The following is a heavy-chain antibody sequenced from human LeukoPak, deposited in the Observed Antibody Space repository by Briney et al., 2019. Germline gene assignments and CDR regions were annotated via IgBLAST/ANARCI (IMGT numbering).Heavy chain of an antibody. V-gene: IGHV1-18*01. J-gene: IGHJ4*02. CDR2: ISGYNANT. CDR3: AGSLGYCTSNVCYLKY. CDR1: GYTFTSYG. Sequence: ASVKVSCKASGYTFTSYGISWVRQAPGQGLEWMGWISGYNANTKYEQQLQGRVTMTTDTSTSTAYMELRSLRSDDTAVYYCAGSLGYCTSNVCYLKYWGQGTLVTVSS. D-gene: IGHD2-8*01.